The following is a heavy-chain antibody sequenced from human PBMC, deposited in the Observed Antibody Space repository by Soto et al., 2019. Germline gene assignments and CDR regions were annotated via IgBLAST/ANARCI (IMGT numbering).Heavy chain of an antibody. Sequence: EVQLVESGGGLVQPGGSLRLSCAASGFTFSSYSMNWVRQAPGEGLEWVSNIIGSSSMIYYADSVKVRFTISRDNAKNSLYLQMNSLRAEDTAVYYCARDLNPRQEMLYALLGYWGQGTLVTVSS. V-gene: IGHV3-48*01. CDR2: IIGSSSMI. D-gene: IGHD2-8*01. J-gene: IGHJ4*02. CDR1: GFTFSSYS. CDR3: ARDLNPRQEMLYALLGY.